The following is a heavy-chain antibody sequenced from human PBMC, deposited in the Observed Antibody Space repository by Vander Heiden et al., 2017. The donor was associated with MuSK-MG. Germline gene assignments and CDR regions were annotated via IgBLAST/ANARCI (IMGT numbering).Heavy chain of an antibody. V-gene: IGHV3-7*01. J-gene: IGHJ4*02. D-gene: IGHD2-8*01. CDR3: ARDGGGLMVYARFDY. CDR2: IKQDGSEK. Sequence: EVQLVESGGGLVQPGGSLRLSCAASGFAFSGYWMSWVRQALGKGLEWVANIKQDGSEKYYVDSVKGRFTISRDNAKNSLYLQMNSLRAEDTAVYYCARDGGGLMVYARFDYWGQGTLVTVSS. CDR1: GFAFSGYW.